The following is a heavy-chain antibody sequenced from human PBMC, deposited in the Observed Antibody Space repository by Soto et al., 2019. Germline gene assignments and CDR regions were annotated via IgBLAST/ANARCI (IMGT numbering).Heavy chain of an antibody. D-gene: IGHD4-17*01. Sequence: QVQLVQSGAEVKKPGSSVKVSCKASGGTFSSYTISWVRQAPGQGLEWMGRIIPILGIANYAQKFQGRVTITADKSTSTAYMELSSLRSEDTAVYYWARETAGDYYYYYDGMDVWGQGTTVTVSS. V-gene: IGHV1-69*08. CDR3: ARETAGDYYYYYDGMDV. CDR1: GGTFSSYT. CDR2: IIPILGIA. J-gene: IGHJ6*02.